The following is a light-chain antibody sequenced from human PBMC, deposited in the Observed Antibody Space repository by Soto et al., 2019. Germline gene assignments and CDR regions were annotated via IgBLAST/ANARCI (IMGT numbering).Light chain of an antibody. CDR2: LNSDGTH. J-gene: IGLJ2*01. CDR1: SGHNSYA. CDR3: QTWGTGIQGV. Sequence: QLVLTQSPSASASLGASVKLTCTLSSGHNSYAIAWHQQQPEKGPRYLMKLNSDGTHSKGDGIPDRFSGSSSGAERYLTTSCLQSEDEADYYCQTWGTGIQGVFGGGTKLTVL. V-gene: IGLV4-69*01.